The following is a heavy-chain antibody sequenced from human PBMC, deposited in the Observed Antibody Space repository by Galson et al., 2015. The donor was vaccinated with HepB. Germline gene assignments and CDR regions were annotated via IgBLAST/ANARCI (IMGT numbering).Heavy chain of an antibody. Sequence: SLRLSCAASGFAFSSYAMHWVRQAPGKGLEWVAVISNDGSNQYDADSVKGRFTISRDNSKSTLYLQMNNVRAEDTAVYYCALRAHFYDGTPYDYFDYWGQGTLVTVSS. D-gene: IGHD3-22*01. CDR1: GFAFSSYA. J-gene: IGHJ4*02. CDR3: ALRAHFYDGTPYDYFDY. V-gene: IGHV3-30-3*01. CDR2: ISNDGSNQ.